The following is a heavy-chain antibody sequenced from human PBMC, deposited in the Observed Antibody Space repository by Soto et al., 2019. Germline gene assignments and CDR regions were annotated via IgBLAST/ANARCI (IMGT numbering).Heavy chain of an antibody. V-gene: IGHV1-8*01. CDR3: ARGDGIAAAGTGGSEVGTMDFDY. D-gene: IGHD6-13*01. Sequence: QVRLVQSGAEMKKPGASVKVSCKASGYTFTSYDINWVRQATGQGLMWMGWMNPNSGNTGYAQKFQGRVTMTRNTSISTAYMELSSLRSEDTAVYYCARGDGIAAAGTGGSEVGTMDFDYWCQGTLVTVSS. CDR1: GYTFTSYD. CDR2: MNPNSGNT. J-gene: IGHJ4*02.